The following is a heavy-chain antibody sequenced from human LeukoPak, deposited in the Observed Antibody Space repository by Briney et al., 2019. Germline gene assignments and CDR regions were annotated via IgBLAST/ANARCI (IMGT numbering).Heavy chain of an antibody. CDR1: GFPFETNA. Sequence: GGSLRLSCATSGFPFETNAMSWVRQAPGKGLEWVATIGNTETFYADSVKGRFTLSRDESRNTVYLRLNNLRVEDTAVYYCAKASWVSSADAVLWGQGTVVTVSS. V-gene: IGHV3-23*01. D-gene: IGHD3-16*01. J-gene: IGHJ4*02. CDR2: IGNTET. CDR3: AKASWVSSADAVL.